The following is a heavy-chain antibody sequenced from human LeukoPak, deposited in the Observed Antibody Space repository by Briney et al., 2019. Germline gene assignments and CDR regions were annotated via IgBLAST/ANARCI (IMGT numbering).Heavy chain of an antibody. J-gene: IGHJ6*04. Sequence: ASETLSLTCTASGGSISSYYWSWIRQPAGKGLEWIGRIYTSGSTNYNPSLKSRVTMSVDTSKNQFSLKLSSVTAADTAVYYCARDSYYYDSSGYQRMDVWGKGTTVTISS. D-gene: IGHD3-22*01. V-gene: IGHV4-4*07. CDR2: IYTSGST. CDR3: ARDSYYYDSSGYQRMDV. CDR1: GGSISSYY.